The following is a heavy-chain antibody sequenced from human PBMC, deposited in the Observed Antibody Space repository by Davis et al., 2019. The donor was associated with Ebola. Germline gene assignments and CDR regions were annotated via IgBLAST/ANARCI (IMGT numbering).Heavy chain of an antibody. V-gene: IGHV3-30-3*02. CDR3: AKSAGTPGWFGP. J-gene: IGHJ5*02. Sequence: GESLKISCAASGFTFSNYAMHWVRQAPGKGLEWVTVIAYDGTDKYYADSVKGRFAISRDNSKNTLYMEMNSLRAEDTALYYCAKSAGTPGWFGPWGQGTLVTVSS. CDR2: IAYDGTDK. D-gene: IGHD1-1*01. CDR1: GFTFSNYA.